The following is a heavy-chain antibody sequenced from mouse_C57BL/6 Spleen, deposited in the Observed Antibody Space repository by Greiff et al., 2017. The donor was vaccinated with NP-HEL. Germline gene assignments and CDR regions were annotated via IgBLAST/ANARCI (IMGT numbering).Heavy chain of an antibody. V-gene: IGHV2-2*01. Sequence: VQGVESGPGLVQPSQSLSITCTVSGFSLTSYGVHWVRQSPGKGLEWLGVIWSGGSTDYNAAFISRLSISKDNSKSQVFFKMNSLQADDTAIYYCASITTVVADYAMDYWGQGTSVTVSS. J-gene: IGHJ4*01. D-gene: IGHD1-1*01. CDR3: ASITTVVADYAMDY. CDR2: IWSGGST. CDR1: GFSLTSYG.